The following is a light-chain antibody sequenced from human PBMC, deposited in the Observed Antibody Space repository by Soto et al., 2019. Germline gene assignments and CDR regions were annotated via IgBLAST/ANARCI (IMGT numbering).Light chain of an antibody. CDR3: QQYDNWPPWT. Sequence: ITQSPATLSVSPGETATLSCRASESVGSHLAWYQQKPGQAPRLLIYGVSTRATGIPARFRGSGSETEFTLTISSLQSEDFAVYYCQQYDNWPPWTFGQGTKV. V-gene: IGKV3-15*01. CDR1: ESVGSH. CDR2: GVS. J-gene: IGKJ1*01.